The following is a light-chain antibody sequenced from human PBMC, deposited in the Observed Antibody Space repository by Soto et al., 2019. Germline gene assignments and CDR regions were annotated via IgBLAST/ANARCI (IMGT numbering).Light chain of an antibody. J-gene: IGKJ3*01. V-gene: IGKV1-12*01. CDR1: QDITTW. CDR3: QQAHSFPFT. Sequence: DIQMTQSPSSVSASVGDRVTIACRASQDITTWLAWYQQKPGKAPKLLVFAASNLQGGVPSRFSGSGSGTDFTLTISSLQPEDFATYYCQQAHSFPFTFGPGTKVDF. CDR2: AAS.